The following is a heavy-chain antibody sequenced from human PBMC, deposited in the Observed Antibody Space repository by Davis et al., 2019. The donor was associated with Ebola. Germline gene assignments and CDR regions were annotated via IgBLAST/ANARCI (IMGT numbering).Heavy chain of an antibody. V-gene: IGHV1-3*01. D-gene: IGHD6-19*01. CDR2: VHGGNGNT. CDR3: ARASFGYNSGWYADY. Sequence: ASVKVSCKTSGYTFNNYGVTWVRQAPGQRLEWMGWVHGGNGNTKYSQRFQGRVTITTDTSAGTVYLDLTSLRSDDTAVFYCARASFGYNSGWYADYWGPGSLVTVSS. J-gene: IGHJ4*02. CDR1: GYTFNNYG.